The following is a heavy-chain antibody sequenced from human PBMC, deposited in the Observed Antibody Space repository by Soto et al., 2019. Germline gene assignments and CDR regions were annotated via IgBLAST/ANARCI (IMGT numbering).Heavy chain of an antibody. J-gene: IGHJ3*01. D-gene: IGHD4-4*01. Sequence: VRLVESGGGLIQPGGSLRISCAASGFNVSSHYISWVRQAPGKGLEWLCIIHSGGATYYEDYVKDRFTISRDASKNTLNLQMNSLRCEDTAVYYCARGGNLAFHGWCQGTMVTVSS. CDR3: ARGGNLAFHG. CDR2: IHSGGAT. CDR1: GFNVSSHY. V-gene: IGHV3-53*01.